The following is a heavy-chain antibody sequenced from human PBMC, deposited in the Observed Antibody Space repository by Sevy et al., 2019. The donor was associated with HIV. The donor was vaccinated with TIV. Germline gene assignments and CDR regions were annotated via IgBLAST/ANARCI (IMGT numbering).Heavy chain of an antibody. CDR1: GGSISSSSYY. J-gene: IGHJ4*02. D-gene: IGHD6-19*01. CDR3: AGHAYSSGYYFDY. V-gene: IGHV4-39*01. CDR2: IYYSGTT. Sequence: SETLSLTCTVSGGSISSSSYYWGWIRQPPGKGLEWIGSIYYSGTTYYNPSIKSRVTISVYTSKNQFSLKLSSVSAADTAVYYCAGHAYSSGYYFDYWGQGTLVTVSS.